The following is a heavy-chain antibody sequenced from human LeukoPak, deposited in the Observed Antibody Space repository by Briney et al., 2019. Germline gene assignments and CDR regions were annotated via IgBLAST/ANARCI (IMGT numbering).Heavy chain of an antibody. CDR2: ISGSGGST. V-gene: IGHV3-23*01. CDR3: AKAHIVVVPAAILGT. CDR1: GFTFSSYA. D-gene: IGHD2-2*02. Sequence: PGGSLRLSCAASGFTFSSYAMSWVRQAPGKGLEWVSAISGSGGSTYYADSVRGRFTISRDNSKNTLYLQMNSLRAEDTAVYYCAKAHIVVVPAAILGTWGQGTLVTVSS. J-gene: IGHJ5*02.